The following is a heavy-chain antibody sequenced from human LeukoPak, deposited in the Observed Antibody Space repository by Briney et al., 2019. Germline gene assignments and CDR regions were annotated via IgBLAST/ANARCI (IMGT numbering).Heavy chain of an antibody. CDR1: GFTFSSYG. Sequence: GGSLRLSCAASGFTFSSYGMHWVRQAPGKGLEWVAIISYDGSNKNYADSVKGRFTISRDNSKNTLYLQMNSLRAEDTAVYYCAKGTTFALGSSSWFDYWGQGTLVTVSS. J-gene: IGHJ4*02. CDR3: AKGTTFALGSSSWFDY. CDR2: ISYDGSNK. D-gene: IGHD6-13*01. V-gene: IGHV3-30*18.